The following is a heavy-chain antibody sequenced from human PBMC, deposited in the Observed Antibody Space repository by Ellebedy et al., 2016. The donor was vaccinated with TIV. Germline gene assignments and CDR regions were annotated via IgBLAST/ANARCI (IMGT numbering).Heavy chain of an antibody. Sequence: GESLKISXAASGFTFSSYAMHWVRQAPGKGLEWVAVISYDGSNKYYADSVKGRFTISRDNSKNTLYLQMNSLRAEDTAVYYCARDQEDIVVVVAATQLVHYYGMDVWGQGTTVTVSS. CDR1: GFTFSSYA. V-gene: IGHV3-30-3*01. D-gene: IGHD2-15*01. CDR3: ARDQEDIVVVVAATQLVHYYGMDV. J-gene: IGHJ6*02. CDR2: ISYDGSNK.